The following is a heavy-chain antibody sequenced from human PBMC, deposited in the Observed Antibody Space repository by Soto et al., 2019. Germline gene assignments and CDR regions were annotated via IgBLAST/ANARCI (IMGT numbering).Heavy chain of an antibody. Sequence: SETLSLTCTVSGGSISSGGYYWSWIRQHPGKGLEWIGYIYYRGSTYYNQSLKNPVTISVDTSKNQCSLKLSSVTAADTAVYYCARDSLDTIFGVVTPAGYFDYWGQGTLVTVSS. J-gene: IGHJ4*02. D-gene: IGHD3-3*01. CDR3: ARDSLDTIFGVVTPAGYFDY. CDR1: GGSISSGGYY. CDR2: IYYRGST. V-gene: IGHV4-31*01.